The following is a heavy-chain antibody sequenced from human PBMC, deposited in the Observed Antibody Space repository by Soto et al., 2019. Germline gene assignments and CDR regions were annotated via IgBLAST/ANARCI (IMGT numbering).Heavy chain of an antibody. J-gene: IGHJ4*02. CDR3: AKRSSSSTFDY. Sequence: GGSLRLSCAASGFTFSNYWMSWVRQAPGKGLEWVAKIKQDGSETYYVDSVKGRFTISRDNSKNTLYLQMNSLRAEDTAVYYCAKRSSSSTFDYWGQGTLVTVSS. D-gene: IGHD6-6*01. CDR1: GFTFSNYW. V-gene: IGHV3-7*03. CDR2: IKQDGSET.